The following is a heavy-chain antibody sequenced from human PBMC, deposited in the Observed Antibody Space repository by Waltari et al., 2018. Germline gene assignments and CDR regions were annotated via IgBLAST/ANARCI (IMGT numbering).Heavy chain of an antibody. Sequence: EVQLVESGGGLVKPGGSLRLSCAASGFTFSSYSMNWVRQAPGKGLEWVSSISSSSSYIYYADSVKGRFTISRDNAKNSLYLQMNSLRAEDTAVYYCARDLLSAARLDAFDIWGQGTMVTVPS. D-gene: IGHD6-6*01. J-gene: IGHJ3*02. V-gene: IGHV3-21*01. CDR3: ARDLLSAARLDAFDI. CDR2: ISSSSSYI. CDR1: GFTFSSYS.